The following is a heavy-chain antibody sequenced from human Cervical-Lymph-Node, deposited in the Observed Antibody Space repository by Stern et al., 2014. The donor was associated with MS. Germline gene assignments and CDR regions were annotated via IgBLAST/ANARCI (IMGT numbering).Heavy chain of an antibody. J-gene: IGHJ4*02. CDR1: GDSISSYTHY. D-gene: IGHD2-8*02. Sequence: QVQLQESGPGLVKPSETLSLTCAVSGDSISSYTHYWAWIRQPPGKGLEWIGSVYYNGATYYNPSLRSLVTISVDTPKNHFSLGLTSVTAADTAVYYCAKHACTGAACPFDLWGQGTLVTVSS. CDR3: AKHACTGAACPFDL. CDR2: VYYNGAT. V-gene: IGHV4-39*01.